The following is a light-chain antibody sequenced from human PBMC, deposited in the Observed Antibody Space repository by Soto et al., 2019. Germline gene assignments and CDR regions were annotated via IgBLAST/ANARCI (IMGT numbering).Light chain of an antibody. CDR1: QGINTF. Sequence: IQLTHSQYSLSASVLYRSTITLLYSQGINTFLAWYQQKAGKAPKLLIYGAASLQSGVPSRFSGSGSGTNFSLTIKSLQPEDYATYYCQQSYNIQALTCGGGPKVAIK. V-gene: IGKV1-39*01. J-gene: IGKJ4*01. CDR2: GAA. CDR3: QQSYNIQALT.